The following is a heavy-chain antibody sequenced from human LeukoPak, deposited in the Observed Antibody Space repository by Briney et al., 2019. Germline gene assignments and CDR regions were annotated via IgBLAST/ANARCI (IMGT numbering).Heavy chain of an antibody. CDR1: GFTFGDYA. J-gene: IGHJ5*02. V-gene: IGHV3-49*04. D-gene: IGHD1-1*01. CDR3: TRDRSHNWNDVGWFDP. Sequence: GGSLRLSCTASGFTFGDYAMSWVRQAPGKGLEWVGFIRSKAYGGTTEYAASVKGRFTISRDDSKSIAYLQMNSLKTEDTAVYYCTRDRSHNWNDVGWFDPWGQGTLVTVSS. CDR2: IRSKAYGGTT.